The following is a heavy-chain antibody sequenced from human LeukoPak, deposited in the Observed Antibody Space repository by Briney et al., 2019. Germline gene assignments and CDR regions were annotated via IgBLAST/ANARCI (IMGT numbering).Heavy chain of an antibody. CDR3: ARDNGGSLDH. CDR1: GFTLSSYW. V-gene: IGHV3-7*03. D-gene: IGHD4-23*01. CDR2: IKHDESEK. J-gene: IGHJ4*02. Sequence: SGGSLRLSCAASGFTLSSYWMAWVRQAPGKGLEWVASIKHDESEKYYAESARGRFTISRENAKNSLYLQMNSLRAEDTALYYCARDNGGSLDHWGQGTLVTVSS.